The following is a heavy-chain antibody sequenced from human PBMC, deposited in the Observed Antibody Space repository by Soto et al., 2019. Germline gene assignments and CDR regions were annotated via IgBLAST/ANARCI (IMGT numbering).Heavy chain of an antibody. D-gene: IGHD6-19*01. J-gene: IGHJ4*02. Sequence: QVYLVESGGGSVKPGGSLRLSCEASVFTFSDYYMTWIRQAPGKGLEWVAHIGSSGSTINHADSVKGRFTISRDNAKNSLYLQMNSLRDDDTAVYYCARAGGSDWSLDFWGQGTLVTVSS. CDR2: IGSSGSTI. CDR3: ARAGGSDWSLDF. CDR1: VFTFSDYY. V-gene: IGHV3-11*01.